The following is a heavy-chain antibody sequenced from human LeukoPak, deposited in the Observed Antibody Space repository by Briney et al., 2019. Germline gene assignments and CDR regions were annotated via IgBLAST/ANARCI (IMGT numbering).Heavy chain of an antibody. CDR1: GGSFSGYY. J-gene: IGHJ3*02. V-gene: IGHV4-34*01. Sequence: SETLSLTCAVYGGSFSGYYWSWIRQPPGKGLEWIGEINHSGSANYNPSLKSRVTISVDTSKNQFSLKLSSVTAADTAVYYCARAPMVVVPAAIGAFDIWGQGTMVTVSS. CDR2: INHSGSA. D-gene: IGHD2-2*01. CDR3: ARAPMVVVPAAIGAFDI.